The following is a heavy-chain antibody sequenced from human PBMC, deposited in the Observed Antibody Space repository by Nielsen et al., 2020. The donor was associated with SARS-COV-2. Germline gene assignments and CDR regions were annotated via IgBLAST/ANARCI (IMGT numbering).Heavy chain of an antibody. Sequence: SETLSLTCTVSGGSLSSRNYYWGWIRQPPGKGLEWIGTIYYSGSVSYNPSLRSRVTISVDTSKKHFSLKLTSVTAADTAVYFCARGDIAVVPDAMFRGDDAFDIWGQGTMVRVSS. CDR2: IYYSGSV. V-gene: IGHV4-39*02. CDR1: GGSLSSRNYY. J-gene: IGHJ3*02. CDR3: ARGDIAVVPDAMFRGDDAFDI. D-gene: IGHD2-2*01.